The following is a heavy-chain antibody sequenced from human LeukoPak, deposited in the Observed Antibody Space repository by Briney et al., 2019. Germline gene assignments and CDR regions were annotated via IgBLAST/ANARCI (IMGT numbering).Heavy chain of an antibody. D-gene: IGHD3-22*01. Sequence: GASVKVSCKASGYTFTGYYMHWVRQAPGQGLEWMGWINPNSGGTNYAQKFQGRVTMTRDTSISTAYMELSRLRSDDTAVYYCARDLGFYYDSSGYEAADVLYYFDYWGQGTLVTVSS. CDR3: ARDLGFYYDSSGYEAADVLYYFDY. CDR2: INPNSGGT. CDR1: GYTFTGYY. J-gene: IGHJ4*02. V-gene: IGHV1-2*02.